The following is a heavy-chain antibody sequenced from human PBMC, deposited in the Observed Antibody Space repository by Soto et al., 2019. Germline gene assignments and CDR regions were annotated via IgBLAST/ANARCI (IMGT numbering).Heavy chain of an antibody. CDR2: FDPEDGET. CDR3: ATRMVRGVISYYYGMDV. Sequence: ASEKVSCKVSGYTLTELSMHWVRQAPGKGLEWMGGFDPEDGETIYAQKFQGRVTMTEDTSTDTAYMELSSLRSEDTAVYYCATRMVRGVISYYYGMDVWGQGTTVTVSS. D-gene: IGHD3-10*01. V-gene: IGHV1-24*01. J-gene: IGHJ6*02. CDR1: GYTLTELS.